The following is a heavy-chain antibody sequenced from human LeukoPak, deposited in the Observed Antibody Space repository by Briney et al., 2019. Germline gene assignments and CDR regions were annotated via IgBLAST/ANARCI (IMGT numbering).Heavy chain of an antibody. Sequence: SETLSLTCTVSGGSISSYFWTWIRQPPGKGLECIGYIFYSGRTNYNPSLKSRVTISADTSKNQFSLKLSSVTVADTAVYYCARIYGSGGYVDYWGREPLSPSPQ. V-gene: IGHV4-59*01. D-gene: IGHD3-10*01. CDR3: ARIYGSGGYVDY. CDR1: GGSISSYF. CDR2: IFYSGRT. J-gene: IGHJ4*02.